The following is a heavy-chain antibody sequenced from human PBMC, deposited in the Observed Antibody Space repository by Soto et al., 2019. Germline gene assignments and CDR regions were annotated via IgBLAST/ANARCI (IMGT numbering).Heavy chain of an antibody. V-gene: IGHV1-46*01. CDR1: GYTFTSYY. J-gene: IGHJ6*02. CDR2: INPSGGST. CDR3: ARGDQLLHDYYYYYGMDV. Sequence: ASVKVSCKASGYTFTSYYMHWVRQAPGQGLEWMGIINPSGGSTSYAQRFQGRVTMTRDTSTSTVYMELSSLRSEDTAVYYCARGDQLLHDYYYYYGMDVWGQGTTVTVSS. D-gene: IGHD2-2*01.